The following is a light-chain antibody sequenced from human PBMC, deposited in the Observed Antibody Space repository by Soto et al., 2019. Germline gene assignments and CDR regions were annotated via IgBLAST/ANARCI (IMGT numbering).Light chain of an antibody. CDR2: SAT. CDR1: QNIRKN. CDR3: PHYDNWPPLT. J-gene: IGKJ1*01. V-gene: IGKV3-15*01. Sequence: EVVMTQSPATLSVSPGERATLSCRASQNIRKNLAWYRQTPGQAPRLLVYSATTRAAGVPPRFSGSGSVTEFTLTISSLQSEASAVYYCPHYDNWPPLTFGQGTTLEI.